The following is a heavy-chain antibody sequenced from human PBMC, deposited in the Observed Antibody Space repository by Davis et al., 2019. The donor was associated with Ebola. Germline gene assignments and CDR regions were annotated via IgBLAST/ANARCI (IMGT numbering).Heavy chain of an antibody. CDR1: GGSISSYY. Sequence: MPSETLSLTCTVSGGSISSYYWSWIRQPPGKGLEWIGYIYYSGSTNYNPSLKSRVTISVDTSKNQFSLKLSSVTAADTAVYYCARLGCSGGSCYDDRWGQGTLVTVSS. CDR3: ARLGCSGGSCYDDR. D-gene: IGHD2-15*01. J-gene: IGHJ5*02. V-gene: IGHV4-59*01. CDR2: IYYSGST.